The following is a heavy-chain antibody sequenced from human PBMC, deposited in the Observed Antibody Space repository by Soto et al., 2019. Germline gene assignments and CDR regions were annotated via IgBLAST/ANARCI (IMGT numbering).Heavy chain of an antibody. CDR3: ARAAYTSGYYYFDH. J-gene: IGHJ4*02. D-gene: IGHD6-19*01. CDR1: GFTFGSYS. CDR2: ITSGGAST. Sequence: AGGSLRLSCVASGFTFGSYSMNWVRQAPGKGLEWIAYITSGGASTHYADSVKGRFTISRDNAKNTLFLQVNSLRAEDTAIYYCARAAYTSGYYYFDHWGQGTPVTVSS. V-gene: IGHV3-48*01.